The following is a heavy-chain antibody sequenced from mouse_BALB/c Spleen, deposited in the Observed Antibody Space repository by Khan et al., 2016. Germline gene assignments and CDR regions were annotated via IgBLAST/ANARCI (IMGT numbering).Heavy chain of an antibody. CDR2: ISSGGGST. J-gene: IGHJ2*01. V-gene: IGHV5-12-1*01. Sequence: EVELVESGGGLVKPGGSLKLSCAASGFAFSSYDMSWVRQTPEKRLEWVAYISSGGGSTYYPDTVKGRLTISIDTANTIMYLHMRSLKSEHTAMSYCARHLSTTATYVDYWGQGTTLTVSS. D-gene: IGHD1-2*01. CDR3: ARHLSTTATYVDY. CDR1: GFAFSSYD.